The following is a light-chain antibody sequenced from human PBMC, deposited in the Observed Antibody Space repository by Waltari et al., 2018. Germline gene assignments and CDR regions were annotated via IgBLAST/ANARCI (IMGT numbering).Light chain of an antibody. J-gene: IGKJ1*01. CDR2: GAS. CDR1: QAVSTSY. Sequence: EIVLTQSPGTLSLSPGERGTLSCRASQAVSTSYLVWYQQKPGQAPRLLIYGASRRATGIPDRLSGSGSGTDVALTISRLEPEDFAMYYCQQYGESMTFRQGTKVEIK. V-gene: IGKV3-20*01. CDR3: QQYGESMT.